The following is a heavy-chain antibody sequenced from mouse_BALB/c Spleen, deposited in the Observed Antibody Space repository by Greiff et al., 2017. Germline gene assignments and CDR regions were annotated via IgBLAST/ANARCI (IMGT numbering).Heavy chain of an antibody. J-gene: IGHJ4*01. CDR3: ARGYDYDGDYYAMDY. Sequence: VQLQQSGAELVTPGASVKLSCKASGYTFTSYYMYWVKQRPGQGLEWIGGINPSNGDTNYNGKFKGKATLTADKSSSTAYMQLSSLTSVDSAVYCCARGYDYDGDYYAMDYGGQGTAVTVSS. CDR1: GYTFTSYY. V-gene: IGHV1-53*01. D-gene: IGHD2-4*01. CDR2: INPSNGDT.